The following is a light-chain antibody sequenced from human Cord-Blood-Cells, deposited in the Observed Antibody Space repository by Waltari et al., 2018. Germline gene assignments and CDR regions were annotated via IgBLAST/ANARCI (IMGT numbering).Light chain of an antibody. J-gene: IGLJ1*01. V-gene: IGLV2-8*01. CDR1: SSDVGGDNY. Sequence: QSALTQSPSPSGSPGQSVTISCTGTSSDVGGDNYVSWYQQHPGKAPKPMIYEVSKRPSGVPDRFSGSKSGNTASLTVSGLQAEDEADYYCSSYAGSTYVFGTGTKVTVL. CDR3: SSYAGSTYV. CDR2: EVS.